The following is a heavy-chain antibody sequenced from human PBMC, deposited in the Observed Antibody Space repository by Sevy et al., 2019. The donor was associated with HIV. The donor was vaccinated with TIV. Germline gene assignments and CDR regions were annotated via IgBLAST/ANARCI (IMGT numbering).Heavy chain of an antibody. J-gene: IGHJ4*02. Sequence: GGSLRLSCAASGFIFSSYVTTWVRQAPGKGLEWVSTISGSGGSTYYADSVKGCFTISRDNSKKMLDLQMNSLRAEDTAVYYCEAIATAGRDYWGQGTLVTVSS. D-gene: IGHD6-13*01. V-gene: IGHV3-23*01. CDR2: ISGSGGST. CDR1: GFIFSSYV. CDR3: EAIATAGRDY.